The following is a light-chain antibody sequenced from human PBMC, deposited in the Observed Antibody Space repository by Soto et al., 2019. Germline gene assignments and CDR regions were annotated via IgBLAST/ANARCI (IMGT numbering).Light chain of an antibody. CDR1: QSVTSN. Sequence: EIVMTQSPATLSASPGEGATLSCRASQSVTSNLAWYQQQPGQAPRLLIYGTSSRATGIPARLSGSGSGTEFTLTISSLQSEDFAVYYCQQYYNLPYTFGQGTKLEIK. J-gene: IGKJ2*01. CDR2: GTS. CDR3: QQYYNLPYT. V-gene: IGKV3-15*01.